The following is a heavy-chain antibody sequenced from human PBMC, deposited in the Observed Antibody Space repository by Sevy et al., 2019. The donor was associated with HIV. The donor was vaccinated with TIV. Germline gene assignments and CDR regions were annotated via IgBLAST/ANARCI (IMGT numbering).Heavy chain of an antibody. V-gene: IGHV3-30-3*01. D-gene: IGHD5-18*01. J-gene: IGHJ4*02. Sequence: GGSLRLSCAASGFTFSSYAMHWVRQAPGKGLEWVAVISYDGSNKYYADSVKGRFTISRDNSKNTLYLQMNSLRAEDTAVYYCARVDTAMGGFFDYWGQRTLVTVSS. CDR3: ARVDTAMGGFFDY. CDR2: ISYDGSNK. CDR1: GFTFSSYA.